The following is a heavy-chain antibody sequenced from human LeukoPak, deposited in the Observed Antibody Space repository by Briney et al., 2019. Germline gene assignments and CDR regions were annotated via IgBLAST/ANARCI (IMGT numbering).Heavy chain of an antibody. J-gene: IGHJ3*02. D-gene: IGHD3-10*01. V-gene: IGHV3-33*01. CDR2: IWYDGSNK. Sequence: GGSLRLSCAASGFTFRNYGMHWVRQAPGKGLEWVALIWYDGSNKNYADSVKGRFTISRDNSKNTLSLQMNSLRAEDTAVYYCARDLAYDSGSPHDVFHIWGHGKMFSVSS. CDR1: GFTFRNYG. CDR3: ARDLAYDSGSPHDVFHI.